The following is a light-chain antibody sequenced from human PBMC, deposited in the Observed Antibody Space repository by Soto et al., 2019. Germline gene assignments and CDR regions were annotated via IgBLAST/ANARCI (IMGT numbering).Light chain of an antibody. CDR2: EAT. J-gene: IGKJ3*01. V-gene: IGKV1-39*01. CDR3: QQSYTTPFP. CDR1: QSIRSY. Sequence: DIQMTQSPSSLSASVGDRVTITCRASQSIRSYLNWYQQKPAKAPELLIYEATSLQSGVPSRFSGSGSGTDFTLTISSLQPEDFATYYCQQSYTTPFPFGPGTKVDI.